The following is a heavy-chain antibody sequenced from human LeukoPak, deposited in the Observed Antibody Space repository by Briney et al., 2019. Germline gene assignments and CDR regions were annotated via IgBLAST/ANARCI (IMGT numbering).Heavy chain of an antibody. D-gene: IGHD3-22*01. CDR3: ARDYYDSSGFHGMDV. Sequence: SETLSLTCAVSGGSISSSNWWSWVRQPPGKGLEWIEEIYHSGSTNYNPSLKSRVTISVDKSKNQFSLKLSSVTAADTAVYYCARDYYDSSGFHGMDVWGQGTTVTVSS. CDR1: GGSISSSNW. V-gene: IGHV4-4*02. J-gene: IGHJ6*02. CDR2: IYHSGST.